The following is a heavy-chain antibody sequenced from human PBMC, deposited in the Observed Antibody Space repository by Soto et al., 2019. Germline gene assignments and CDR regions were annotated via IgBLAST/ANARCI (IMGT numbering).Heavy chain of an antibody. CDR1: GYSFTTYY. V-gene: IGHV5-51*01. Sequence: GESLKISCKVSGYSFTTYYIGWVRQMPGKDLEWMGIIYPDDSDTRYSPSFQGQVTISVDKSISTAYLQWSSLKASDTAIYYCARPRHSGYYYFDYWGQGTLVTVSS. J-gene: IGHJ4*02. D-gene: IGHD3-22*01. CDR2: IYPDDSDT. CDR3: ARPRHSGYYYFDY.